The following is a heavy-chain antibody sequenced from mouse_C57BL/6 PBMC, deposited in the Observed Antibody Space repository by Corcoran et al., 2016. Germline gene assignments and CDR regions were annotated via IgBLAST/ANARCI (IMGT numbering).Heavy chain of an antibody. CDR1: GYTFTDYY. CDR3: ARGGQGFDV. CDR2: INPNNGGT. J-gene: IGHJ1*03. D-gene: IGHD3-3*01. V-gene: IGHV1-26*01. Sequence: EVQLQQSGPELVKPGASVKISCKASGYTFTDYYMNWVKQSHGKSLEWIGDINPNNGGTSYNQKFKGKATLTVDKSSSTAYMELRSLTSEDSAVYYCARGGQGFDVWGTGTTVTVSS.